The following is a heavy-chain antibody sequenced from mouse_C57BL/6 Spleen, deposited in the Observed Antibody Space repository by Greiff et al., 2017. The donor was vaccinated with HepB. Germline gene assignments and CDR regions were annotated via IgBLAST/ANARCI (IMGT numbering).Heavy chain of an antibody. J-gene: IGHJ3*01. CDR2: IDPSDSET. D-gene: IGHD2-4*01. CDR1: GYTFTSYW. Sequence: QVQLQQPGAELVRPGSSVKLSCKASGYTFTSYWMHWVKQRPIQGLEWIGNIDPSDSETHYNQKFKDKATLTVDKSSSTAYMQLSSLTSEDSAVYYCARVGANYDYSFAYWGQGTLVTVSA. CDR3: ARVGANYDYSFAY. V-gene: IGHV1-52*01.